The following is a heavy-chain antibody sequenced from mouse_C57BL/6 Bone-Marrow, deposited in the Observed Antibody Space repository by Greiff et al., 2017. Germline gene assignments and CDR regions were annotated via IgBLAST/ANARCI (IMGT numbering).Heavy chain of an antibody. J-gene: IGHJ1*03. CDR3: ARKTVVDWYFDV. D-gene: IGHD1-1*01. CDR1: GYTFTSYW. CDR2: IDPSDSYT. V-gene: IGHV1-69*01. Sequence: QVQLQQPGAELVMPGASVKLSCKASGYTFTSYWMHWVKQRPGQGLEWIGEIDPSDSYTNYNQKFKGKSTLTVDKSSSTAYMQLSSLTSEDSAVYYCARKTVVDWYFDVWGTGTTVTVSS.